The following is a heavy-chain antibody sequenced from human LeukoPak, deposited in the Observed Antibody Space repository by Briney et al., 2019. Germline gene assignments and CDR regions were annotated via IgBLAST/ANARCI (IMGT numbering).Heavy chain of an antibody. CDR2: ISAYNGST. Sequence: ASVKVSCKASGYTFTGYYIHWVRQAPGQGFEWMGWISAYNGSTNYAQKLQGRVTMTTDTSTSTAYMELRSLRSDDTAVYYCARAREYIGLDYWGQGTLVTVSS. CDR3: ARAREYIGLDY. CDR1: GYTFTGYY. J-gene: IGHJ4*02. V-gene: IGHV1-18*04. D-gene: IGHD3-10*01.